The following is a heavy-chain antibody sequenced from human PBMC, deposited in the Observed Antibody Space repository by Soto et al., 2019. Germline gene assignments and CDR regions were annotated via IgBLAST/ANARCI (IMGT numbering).Heavy chain of an antibody. CDR3: ARGQLYDSSGYQKGMRFDP. D-gene: IGHD3-22*01. J-gene: IGHJ5*02. CDR1: GGSFSGYY. V-gene: IGHV4-34*01. CDR2: INHSGST. Sequence: SETLSLTCAVYGGSFSGYYWSWIRQPPGKGLEWIGEINHSGSTNYNPSLKSRVTISVDTSKNQFSLKLSSVTAADTAVYYCARGQLYDSSGYQKGMRFDPWGQGTLVTVSS.